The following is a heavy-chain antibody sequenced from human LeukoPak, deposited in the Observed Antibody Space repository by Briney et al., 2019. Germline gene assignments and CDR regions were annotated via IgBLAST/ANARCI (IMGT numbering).Heavy chain of an antibody. J-gene: IGHJ4*02. CDR1: GYTFTSYG. CDR2: ISAYNGNT. Sequence: ASVKVSCKASGYTFTSYGISWVRQAPGQGLEWMGWISAYNGNTSYAQKLQGRVTMTTDTSTSTAYMELRSLRSDDTAVYYCARDSCSGGSCYLDYWGQGTLVTVSS. D-gene: IGHD2-15*01. V-gene: IGHV1-18*01. CDR3: ARDSCSGGSCYLDY.